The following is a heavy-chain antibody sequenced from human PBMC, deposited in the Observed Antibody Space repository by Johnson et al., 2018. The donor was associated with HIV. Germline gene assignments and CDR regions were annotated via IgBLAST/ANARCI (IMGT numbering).Heavy chain of an antibody. CDR2: ISYDGSNK. D-gene: IGHD1-26*01. J-gene: IGHJ3*02. CDR3: SRDPPYSGSTAACDS. V-gene: IGHV3-30*04. Sequence: QVQVVESGGGVVQPGRSLRLSCAASGFTFSSYAMHWVRQAPGKGLEWVAVISYDGSNKYYADSVKGRFTISRDNSKNTLYLQMNSLRAEDTAVYYCSRDPPYSGSTAACDSGGQGTMVTVSS. CDR1: GFTFSSYA.